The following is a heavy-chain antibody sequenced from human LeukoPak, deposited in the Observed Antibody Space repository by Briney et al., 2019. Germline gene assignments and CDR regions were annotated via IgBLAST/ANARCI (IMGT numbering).Heavy chain of an antibody. CDR3: ARSPAGGTGDYFDY. Sequence: KTGGSLRLSCAASGFNFSDYYMSWIRQAPGKGLEWVSYISSSGSTIYYADSVKGRFTISRDNAKNSLYLQMNSLRAEDTAVYYCARSPAGGTGDYFDYWGQGTLVTVSS. V-gene: IGHV3-11*04. J-gene: IGHJ4*02. CDR2: ISSSGSTI. CDR1: GFNFSDYY. D-gene: IGHD7-27*01.